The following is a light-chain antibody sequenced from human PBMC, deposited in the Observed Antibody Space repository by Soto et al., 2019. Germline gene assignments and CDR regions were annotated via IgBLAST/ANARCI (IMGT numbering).Light chain of an antibody. CDR3: QQLNSYLSIT. Sequence: EIQLTQSPSFLSASLGYRFTITCRASQDISSYLAWYQQKPGKAPKRLIYAASTLQSGVPSRFSGSGSGTEFTLTISSLQPEDFATYYCQQLNSYLSITFGQGTRLE. CDR1: QDISSY. V-gene: IGKV1-9*01. CDR2: AAS. J-gene: IGKJ5*01.